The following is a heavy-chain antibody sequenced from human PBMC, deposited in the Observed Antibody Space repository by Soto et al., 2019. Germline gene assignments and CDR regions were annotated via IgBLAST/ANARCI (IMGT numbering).Heavy chain of an antibody. CDR1: ARSISSSPSC. D-gene: IGHD1-7*01. V-gene: IGHV4-31*01. CDR3: ARKRGFNWNYVLDY. J-gene: IGHJ4*02. CDR2: IYYSGKT. Sequence: TLSLTCTPSARSISSSPSCWHQIRHYPYTGLEWVGYIYYSGKTYYNASLNSLVSRPIDAAKNQVPLQLNSLTAADTAVYYCARKRGFNWNYVLDYWGQGTQVTVSS.